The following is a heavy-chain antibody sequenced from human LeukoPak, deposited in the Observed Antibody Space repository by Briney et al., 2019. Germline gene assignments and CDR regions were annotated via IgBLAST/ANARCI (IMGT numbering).Heavy chain of an antibody. V-gene: IGHV4-59*01. CDR3: ARAEEELELALDY. CDR2: IYYSGST. CDR1: GGSISSYY. Sequence: PSETVSLTCTVSGGSISSYYWSWIRQPPGKGLGWIGYIYYSGSTNYNPSLKSRVTISVDTSKNQFSLKLSSVTAADTAVYYCARAEEELELALDYWGQGTLVTVSS. D-gene: IGHD1-7*01. J-gene: IGHJ4*02.